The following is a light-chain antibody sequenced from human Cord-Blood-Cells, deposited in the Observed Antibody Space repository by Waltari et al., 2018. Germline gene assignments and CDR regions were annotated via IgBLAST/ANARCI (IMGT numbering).Light chain of an antibody. J-gene: IGKJ3*01. CDR2: AAS. CDR1: QGISSY. Sequence: DIQLTQSPSFLSASVGDRVTITCRASQGISSYLAWYQQKPGKAPKLMIYAASTLQSGVPSRFSGSGSGTEFTLTISSLQPEDFATYYGQQLNSYRFTFGPGTKVDIK. V-gene: IGKV1-9*01. CDR3: QQLNSYRFT.